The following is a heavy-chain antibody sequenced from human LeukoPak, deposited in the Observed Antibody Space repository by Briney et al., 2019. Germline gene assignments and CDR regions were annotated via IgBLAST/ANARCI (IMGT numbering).Heavy chain of an antibody. CDR3: AKPARTDAFDI. CDR2: ISGSGDNT. J-gene: IGHJ3*02. Sequence: PGGSLRLSCAASGFTFNNYAMNWVRQAPGKGLEWVSSISGSGDNTYYADSVKGRFTISRDNSKNTLYLQMNSLRAEDTAVYYCAKPARTDAFDIWGQGTMITVSS. D-gene: IGHD1-14*01. V-gene: IGHV3-23*01. CDR1: GFTFNNYA.